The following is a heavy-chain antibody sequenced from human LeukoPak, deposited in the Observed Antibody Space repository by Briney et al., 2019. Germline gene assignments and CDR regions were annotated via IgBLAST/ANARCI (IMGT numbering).Heavy chain of an antibody. CDR3: AREGSADGGFDY. D-gene: IGHD4-23*01. CDR2: IYHSGST. V-gene: IGHV4-59*12. J-gene: IGHJ4*02. Sequence: SETLSLTCTVSGGSISSYYWGWIRQPPGKGLEWIGEIYHSGSTNYNPSLKSRVTISVDKSKNQFSLKLSSVTAADTAVYYCAREGSADGGFDYWGQGTLVTVSS. CDR1: GGSISSYY.